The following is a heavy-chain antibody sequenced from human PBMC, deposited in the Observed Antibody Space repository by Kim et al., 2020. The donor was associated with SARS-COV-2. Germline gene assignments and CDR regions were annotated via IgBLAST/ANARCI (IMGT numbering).Heavy chain of an antibody. CDR3: AALGCSSTSCLGRVDY. D-gene: IGHD2-2*01. V-gene: IGHV4-31*03. CDR1: GGSISSGGYY. CDR2: IYYSGST. J-gene: IGHJ4*02. Sequence: SETLSLTCTVSGGSISSGGYYWSWIRQHPGKGLEWIGYIYYSGSTYYNPSLKSRVTISVDTSKNQFSLKLSSVTAADTAVYYCAALGCSSTSCLGRVDYWGQGTLVTVSS.